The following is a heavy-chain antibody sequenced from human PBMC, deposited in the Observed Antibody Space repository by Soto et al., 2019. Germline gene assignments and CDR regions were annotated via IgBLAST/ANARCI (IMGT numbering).Heavy chain of an antibody. CDR3: VIPQGAYGETSEYMDV. CDR1: GFTFSSYA. Sequence: GGSLRLSCSASGFTFSSYAMHWIRQAPGKGLEYVSAISSNGGSTYYAESVKGRFTISRDTSKTTLYLQMSSLRAEDTAVYYCVIPQGAYGETSEYMDVWGKGTTVTDSS. V-gene: IGHV3-64D*08. D-gene: IGHD4-17*01. CDR2: ISSNGGST. J-gene: IGHJ6*04.